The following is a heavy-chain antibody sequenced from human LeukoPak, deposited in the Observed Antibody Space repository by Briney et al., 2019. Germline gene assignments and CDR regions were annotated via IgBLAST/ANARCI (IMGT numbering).Heavy chain of an antibody. J-gene: IGHJ4*02. V-gene: IGHV4-59*01. CDR2: IYYSGST. CDR3: ARTYSSSWYDLVYFDY. D-gene: IGHD6-13*01. Sequence: SETLSLTCTVSGGSISSYYWSWIRQPPGKGLEWIGYIYYSGSTNYNPSLKSRVTISVDTSKNQFSLKLSSVTAADTAVYYCARTYSSSWYDLVYFDYWGQGTLVTVSS. CDR1: GGSISSYY.